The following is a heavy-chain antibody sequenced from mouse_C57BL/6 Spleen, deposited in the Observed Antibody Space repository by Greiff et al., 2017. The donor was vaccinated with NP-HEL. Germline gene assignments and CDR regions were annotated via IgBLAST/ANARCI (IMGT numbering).Heavy chain of an antibody. CDR3: ARSSGYAMDY. Sequence: QVQLQQSGAELVRPGTSVKMSCKASGYTFTNYWIGWAKQRPGHGLEWIGDLYPGGGYTNYNEKFKGKATLTADKSSSTAYMQFSSLTSEDSAIYDCARSSGYAMDYWGQGTSVTVSS. V-gene: IGHV1-63*01. D-gene: IGHD3-2*02. CDR2: LYPGGGYT. J-gene: IGHJ4*01. CDR1: GYTFTNYW.